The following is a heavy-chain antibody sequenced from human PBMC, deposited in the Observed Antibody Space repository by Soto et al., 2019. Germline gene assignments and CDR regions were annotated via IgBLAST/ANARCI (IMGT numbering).Heavy chain of an antibody. Sequence: QVQLVQSGAEVRKPGASVKVSCKPSGYTFNTYYLHWLRQAPGQALEWMGVIHPSGGGTTYAQKFLGRVTGTGXXSXATVFMELSSLRSDDTAVYYCARGGHIAVVTASFDYWGQGTLVTVSS. CDR2: IHPSGGGT. CDR1: GYTFNTYY. CDR3: ARGGHIAVVTASFDY. V-gene: IGHV1-46*02. D-gene: IGHD2-21*02. J-gene: IGHJ4*02.